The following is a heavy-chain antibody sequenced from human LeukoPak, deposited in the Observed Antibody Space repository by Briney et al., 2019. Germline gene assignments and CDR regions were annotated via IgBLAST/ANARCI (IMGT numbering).Heavy chain of an antibody. Sequence: ASVKVSCKASGYTFTGYYMHWVRQAPGQGLEWMGWINPNSGGTNYAQKFQGRVTMTRDTSISTAYMELSRLRSDDTAVYYCATYDSSGYLYYFDYWGQGTLVTVPS. CDR1: GYTFTGYY. CDR2: INPNSGGT. J-gene: IGHJ4*02. V-gene: IGHV1-2*02. CDR3: ATYDSSGYLYYFDY. D-gene: IGHD3-22*01.